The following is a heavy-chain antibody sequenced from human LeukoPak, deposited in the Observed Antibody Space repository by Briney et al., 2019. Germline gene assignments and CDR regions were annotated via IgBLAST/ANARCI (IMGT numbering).Heavy chain of an antibody. Sequence: HPSETLSLTCTVSGYSISSDYYWGWIRQPPGKGLEWIASVSHSGSTYYNPSLKSRVTISVDTSKNQFSLKVTSVTAADTALYYCARERIERYTYASSDFDYWGRGTLVTVSS. CDR3: ARERIERYTYASSDFDY. CDR1: GYSISSDYY. CDR2: VSHSGST. V-gene: IGHV4-38-2*02. D-gene: IGHD5-18*01. J-gene: IGHJ4*02.